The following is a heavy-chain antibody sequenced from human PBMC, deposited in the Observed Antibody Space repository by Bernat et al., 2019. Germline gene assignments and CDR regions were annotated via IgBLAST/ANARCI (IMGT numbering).Heavy chain of an antibody. CDR1: GFTFDDYG. D-gene: IGHD6-6*01. Sequence: EVQLVESGGGLIQPGGSLRLSCAASGFTFDDYGMSWVRQAPGKGLEWVSGINWNGGSTGYADSVKGRFTISRDNAKNSLYLQMNSLRAEDTALYYCARGAEYSSSSGVDYWGQGTLVTVSS. CDR3: ARGAEYSSSSGVDY. CDR2: INWNGGST. V-gene: IGHV3-20*04. J-gene: IGHJ4*02.